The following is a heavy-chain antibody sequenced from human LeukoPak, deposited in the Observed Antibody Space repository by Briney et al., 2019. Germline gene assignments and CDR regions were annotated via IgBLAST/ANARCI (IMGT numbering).Heavy chain of an antibody. J-gene: IGHJ6*04. D-gene: IGHD3-10*02. V-gene: IGHV3-48*03. CDR2: IRSSSSTI. CDR3: AELGITMIGGV. Sequence: GGSLRLSCAASGFTFSSYEMNWVRQAPGKGLEWVSYIRSSSSTIYYADSVKGRYTISRDNAKNSLYLQMNSLRAEDTAVYYCAELGITMIGGVWGKGTTVTISS. CDR1: GFTFSSYE.